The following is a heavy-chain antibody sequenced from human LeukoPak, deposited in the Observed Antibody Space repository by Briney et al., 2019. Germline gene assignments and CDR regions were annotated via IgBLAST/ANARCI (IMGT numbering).Heavy chain of an antibody. CDR2: IKQDGSEK. Sequence: GGSLRLSCAASGFTFSSYWMSWARQAPGKGLEWVANIKQDGSEKYYVDSVKGRFTISRDNAKNSLYLQMNSLRAEDTAVYYCATDVVVIPGRGPNDYWGQGTLVTVSS. CDR1: GFTFSSYW. J-gene: IGHJ4*02. V-gene: IGHV3-7*03. CDR3: ATDVVVIPGRGPNDY. D-gene: IGHD2-2*01.